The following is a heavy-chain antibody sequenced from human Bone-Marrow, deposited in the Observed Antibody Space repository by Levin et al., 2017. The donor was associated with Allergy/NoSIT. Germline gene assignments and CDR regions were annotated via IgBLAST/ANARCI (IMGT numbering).Heavy chain of an antibody. Sequence: GESLKISCAASGFTFSSYAMHWVRQAPGKGLEWVAVISYDGSNKYYADSVKGRFTISRDNSKNTLYLQMNSLRAEDTAVYYCARDRKPLLDYWGQGTLVTVSS. CDR1: GFTFSSYA. D-gene: IGHD1-14*01. CDR3: ARDRKPLLDY. CDR2: ISYDGSNK. V-gene: IGHV3-30*04. J-gene: IGHJ4*02.